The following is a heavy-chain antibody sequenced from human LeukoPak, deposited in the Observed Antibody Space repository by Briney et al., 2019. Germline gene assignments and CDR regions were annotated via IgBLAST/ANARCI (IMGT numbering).Heavy chain of an antibody. CDR2: NNLNSGGT. V-gene: IGHV1-2*06. CDR1: GYTFNGYY. CDR3: ASFFSCSGGSCYTDLLPNPIYFDY. Sequence: GAAVKVSCKPSGYTFNGYYMDWVRQDTGQGLEWLGRNNLNSGGTNYAQKFQGRVTVTRDTSISTAYMELSRLRSDDTAVYYCASFFSCSGGSCYTDLLPNPIYFDYWGQGTLVTVSS. J-gene: IGHJ4*02. D-gene: IGHD2-15*01.